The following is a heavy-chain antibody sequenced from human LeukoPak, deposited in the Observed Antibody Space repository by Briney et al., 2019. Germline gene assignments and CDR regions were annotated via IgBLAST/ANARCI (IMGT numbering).Heavy chain of an antibody. V-gene: IGHV1-8*03. CDR2: MNPNSGNT. J-gene: IGHJ4*02. D-gene: IGHD3-3*01. Sequence: ASVKVSCKASGYTFTSYDINWVRQATGQGLERMGWMNPNSGNTGYAQKFQGRVTITRNTSISTAYMELSSLRSEDTAVYYCARVYYDFWSGYPFDYWGQGTLVTVSS. CDR3: ARVYYDFWSGYPFDY. CDR1: GYTFTSYD.